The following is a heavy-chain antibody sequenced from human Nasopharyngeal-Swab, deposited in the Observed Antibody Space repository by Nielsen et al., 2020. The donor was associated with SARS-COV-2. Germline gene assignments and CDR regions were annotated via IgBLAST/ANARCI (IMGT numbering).Heavy chain of an antibody. J-gene: IGHJ4*02. CDR1: GFTFSSYG. CDR2: IWYDGSNK. CDR3: ARASSGWYSPDY. Sequence: GGSLRLSCAASGFTFSSYGMHWVRQAPGKGLEWVAVIWYDGSNKYYADSAKGRFTISRDNSKNTLYLQMNSLRAEDTAVYYCARASSGWYSPDYWGQGTLVTVSS. D-gene: IGHD6-19*01. V-gene: IGHV3-33*01.